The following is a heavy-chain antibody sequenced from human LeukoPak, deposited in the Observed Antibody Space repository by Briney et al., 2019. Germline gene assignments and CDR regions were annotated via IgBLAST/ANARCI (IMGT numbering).Heavy chain of an antibody. Sequence: ASVKVSCKASGYTFTSYYMHWVRQAPGQGLEWMGWISAYNGNTNYAQKFQGRVTMTTDMSTSTVYMELSSLRSEDTAVYYCARGPRYCSGGSCYPAYFDYWGQGTLVTVSS. D-gene: IGHD2-15*01. CDR2: ISAYNGNT. CDR1: GYTFTSYY. V-gene: IGHV1-18*04. CDR3: ARGPRYCSGGSCYPAYFDY. J-gene: IGHJ4*02.